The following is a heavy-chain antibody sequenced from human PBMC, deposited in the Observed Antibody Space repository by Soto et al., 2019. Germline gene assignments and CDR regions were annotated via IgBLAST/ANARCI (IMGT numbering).Heavy chain of an antibody. CDR1: GDTCSSYT. Sequence: QVQLVQSGAEVKKPGSSVTVSCKASGDTCSSYTISWVRQAPGQGLEWMGGIIPIFGTANYAQKFQGRVTITADESTSSAYMELSSLRSEDTAVYYCARGNHRWLQLWYFDLWGRGTLVTVSS. CDR3: ARGNHRWLQLWYFDL. D-gene: IGHD5-12*01. CDR2: IIPIFGTA. J-gene: IGHJ2*01. V-gene: IGHV1-69*12.